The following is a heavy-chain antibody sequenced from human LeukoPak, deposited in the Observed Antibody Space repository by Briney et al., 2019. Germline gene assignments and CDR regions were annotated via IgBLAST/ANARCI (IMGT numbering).Heavy chain of an antibody. Sequence: SETLSLTCAVSGGSISSSNWWSWVRQPPGKGLEWIGEIYHSGSTNYNPSLKSRVTISVDTSKNQFSLKLSSVTAADTAVYYCARGSIRITMIVVVKDAFDIWGQGTMVTVSS. CDR2: IYHSGST. V-gene: IGHV4-4*02. CDR3: ARGSIRITMIVVVKDAFDI. CDR1: GGSISSSNW. D-gene: IGHD3-22*01. J-gene: IGHJ3*02.